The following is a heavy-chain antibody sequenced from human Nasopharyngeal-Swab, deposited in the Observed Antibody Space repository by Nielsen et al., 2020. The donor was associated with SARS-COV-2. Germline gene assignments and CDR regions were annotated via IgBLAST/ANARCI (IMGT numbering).Heavy chain of an antibody. CDR2: IDTRGTHS. J-gene: IGHJ6*02. CDR3: GRGHYGLDV. CDR1: GFTFSDHY. V-gene: IGHV3-11*06. Sequence: GESLKISCAASGFTFSDHYMSWIRQAPGKGLEWASYIDTRGTHSNYADSAKGRFTISRDNAKNSLYLEMNSLRVEDTAVYYCGRGHYGLDVWGQGTTVIVSS.